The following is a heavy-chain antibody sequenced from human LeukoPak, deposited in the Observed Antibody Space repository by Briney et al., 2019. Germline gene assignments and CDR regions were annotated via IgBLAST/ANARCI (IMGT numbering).Heavy chain of an antibody. CDR1: GYTFTSYY. V-gene: IGHV1-18*04. CDR3: ARSIYDSSGYYFDY. Sequence: ASVKVSCKASGYTFTSYYMHWVRQAPGQGLEWMGWISAYNGNTNYAQKLQGRVTMTTDTSTSTAYMELRSLGSDDTAVYYCARSIYDSSGYYFDYWGQGTLVTVSS. J-gene: IGHJ4*02. D-gene: IGHD3-22*01. CDR2: ISAYNGNT.